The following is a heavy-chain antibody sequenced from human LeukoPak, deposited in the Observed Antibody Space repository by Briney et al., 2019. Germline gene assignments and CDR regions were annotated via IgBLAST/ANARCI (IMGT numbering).Heavy chain of an antibody. D-gene: IGHD3-10*01. J-gene: IGHJ4*02. CDR1: GGSFSGYY. CDR2: INHSGTS. V-gene: IGHV4-34*01. Sequence: SETLSLTCAVYGGSFSGYYWSWVRQPPGKGLEWIGDINHSGTSTQNPSLKSRVTISVGTSKNQFSLKLSSVTAADTAVYYCPITMTRGVITTWGQGTLVTVSS. CDR3: PITMTRGVITT.